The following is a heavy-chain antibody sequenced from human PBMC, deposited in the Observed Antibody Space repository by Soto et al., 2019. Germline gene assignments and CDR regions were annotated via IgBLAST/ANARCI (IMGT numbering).Heavy chain of an antibody. CDR2: ISSSSSYI. D-gene: IGHD3-10*01. Sequence: GGSLRLSCAASGFTFSSYSMNWVRQAPGKGLEWVSSISSSSSYIYYADSVKGRFTISRDNAKNSLYLQMNSLRAEDTAVYYCARGARVRGVIPGSTPDYYYYYMDVWGKGTTVTVSS. V-gene: IGHV3-21*01. CDR3: ARGARVRGVIPGSTPDYYYYYMDV. CDR1: GFTFSSYS. J-gene: IGHJ6*03.